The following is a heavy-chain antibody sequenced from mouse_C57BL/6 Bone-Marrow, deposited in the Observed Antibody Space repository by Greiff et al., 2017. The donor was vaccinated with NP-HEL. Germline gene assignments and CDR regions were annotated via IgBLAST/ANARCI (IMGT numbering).Heavy chain of an antibody. CDR1: GYTFTSYG. J-gene: IGHJ4*01. CDR2: IYPRSGNT. Sequence: VQGVESGAELARPGASVKLSCKASGYTFTSYGISWVKQRTGQGLEWIGEIYPRSGNTYYNEKFKGKATLTADKSSSTAYMELRSLTSEDSAVYFCARNGLRHAMDYWGQGTSVTVSS. CDR3: ARNGLRHAMDY. V-gene: IGHV1-81*01. D-gene: IGHD2-2*01.